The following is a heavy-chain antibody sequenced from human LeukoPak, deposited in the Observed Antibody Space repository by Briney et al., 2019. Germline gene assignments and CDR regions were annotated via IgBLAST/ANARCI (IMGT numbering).Heavy chain of an antibody. J-gene: IGHJ4*02. V-gene: IGHV1-18*01. CDR2: SSAYNGNT. CDR3: ARDGGGSSGAVGGY. CDR1: GDSFTSYG. Sequence: GASEKVSCKASGDSFTSYGISGVRQAPGQGLEWMGWSSAYNGNTNYAQKLQGRVTMTTDTSTSTAYMELRSLRSDDTAVYYCARDGGGSSGAVGGYWGQGTLVTVSS. D-gene: IGHD6-19*01.